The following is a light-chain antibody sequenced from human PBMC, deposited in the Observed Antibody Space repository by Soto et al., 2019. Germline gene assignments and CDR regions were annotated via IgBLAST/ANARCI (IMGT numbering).Light chain of an antibody. CDR3: QQRSNWPPN. V-gene: IGKV3-11*01. Sequence: EIVLTQSPATLSLSPGERATLSCRASQSVSSYLAWYQQKPGQAPRLLIYDASSRAPGIPARFSGSGSGTDFTLTISSLEPEDCAVYYCQQRSNWPPNFGQGTRL. J-gene: IGKJ5*01. CDR1: QSVSSY. CDR2: DAS.